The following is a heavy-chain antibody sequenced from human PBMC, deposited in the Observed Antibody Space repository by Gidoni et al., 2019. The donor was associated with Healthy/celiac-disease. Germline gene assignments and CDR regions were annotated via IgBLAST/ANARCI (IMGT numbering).Heavy chain of an antibody. Sequence: QVQLVESGGGVVQPGRSLRLPCAASGFTFSRYAMHWGRQAPGTGLEWVAVISYDGSNKYYADSVKGRFTISRDNSKNTLYLQMNSLRAEDTAVYYCARDRDYYDSSGRFDYWGQGTLVTVSS. CDR3: ARDRDYYDSSGRFDY. CDR1: GFTFSRYA. D-gene: IGHD3-22*01. V-gene: IGHV3-30*01. CDR2: ISYDGSNK. J-gene: IGHJ4*02.